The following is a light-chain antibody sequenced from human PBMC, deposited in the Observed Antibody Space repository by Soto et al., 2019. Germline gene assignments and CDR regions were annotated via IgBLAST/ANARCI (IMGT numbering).Light chain of an antibody. V-gene: IGLV1-47*01. CDR2: RNN. J-gene: IGLJ3*02. Sequence: QAVVTQPPSASGTPGQRVTISCSGSSSNIGSNYVYWYQQLPGTAPKLLIYRNNQRPSGVPDRFSGSKSGTSASLAISGLRSEDEADYYCAAWDDSLNGPVLGGGTKLTVL. CDR1: SSNIGSNY. CDR3: AAWDDSLNGPV.